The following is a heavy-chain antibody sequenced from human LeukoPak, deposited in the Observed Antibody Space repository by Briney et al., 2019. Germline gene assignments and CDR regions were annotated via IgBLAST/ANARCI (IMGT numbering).Heavy chain of an antibody. CDR1: GGSFSGYY. CDR2: INHSGST. CDR3: ARRPYYYGSGSYNDY. V-gene: IGHV4-34*01. Sequence: SETLSLTCAVYGGSFSGYYWSWIRQPPGKGLGWIGEINHSGSTNYNPSLKSRVTISVDTSKNQFSLKLSSVTAADTAVYYCARRPYYYGSGSYNDYWGQGTLVTVSS. D-gene: IGHD3-10*01. J-gene: IGHJ4*02.